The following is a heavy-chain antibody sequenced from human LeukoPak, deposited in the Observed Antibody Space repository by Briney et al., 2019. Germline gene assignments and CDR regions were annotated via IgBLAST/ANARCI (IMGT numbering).Heavy chain of an antibody. CDR1: GASISSYY. D-gene: IGHD2-21*01. CDR2: IDYSGST. V-gene: IGHV4-59*08. J-gene: IGHJ4*02. Sequence: PSETLSLTCSVSGASISSYYWSWIRQPPGKGLEWIGYIDYSGSTNYNPSLKSRVTISLDTSKNQFSLKLTSMTAADTALYYCARHYSSDPFDYWGQGALVTVSS. CDR3: ARHYSSDPFDY.